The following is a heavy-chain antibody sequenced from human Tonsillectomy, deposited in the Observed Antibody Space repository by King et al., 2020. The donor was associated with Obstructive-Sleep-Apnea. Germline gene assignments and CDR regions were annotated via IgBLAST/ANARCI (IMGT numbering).Heavy chain of an antibody. CDR3: ARVCYCSSTSCPTPLDY. V-gene: IGHV4-38-2*02. CDR2: IYHSGGT. CDR1: GYSISSGYY. Sequence: VQLQESGPGLVKPSETLSLTCTVSGYSISSGYYWGWIRQPPGKGLEWIGSIYHSGGTYYNPSLKSRVTISVDTSKNQFSLKLSSVTAADTAVYYCARVCYCSSTSCPTPLDYWGQGTLVTVSS. J-gene: IGHJ4*02. D-gene: IGHD2-2*01.